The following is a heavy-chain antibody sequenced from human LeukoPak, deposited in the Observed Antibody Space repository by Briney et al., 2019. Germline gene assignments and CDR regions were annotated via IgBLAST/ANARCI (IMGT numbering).Heavy chain of an antibody. CDR3: AKERAYYGSGSYYK. V-gene: IGHV3-23*01. D-gene: IGHD3-10*01. J-gene: IGHJ4*02. CDR2: ISGSGGST. CDR1: GFTFSNYA. Sequence: GGSLRLSCAASGFTFSNYAMSWVRHAQGKGLEWVSAISGSGGSTYYADSGKGRFTISRDNSKNTLYLQMNRLRAEDTAVYYCAKERAYYGSGSYYKWGQGTLVTVSS.